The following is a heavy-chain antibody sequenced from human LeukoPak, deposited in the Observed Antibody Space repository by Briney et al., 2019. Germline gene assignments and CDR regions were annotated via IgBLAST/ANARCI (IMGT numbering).Heavy chain of an antibody. J-gene: IGHJ6*02. V-gene: IGHV3-53*01. CDR3: ARYSGTDYYYYGMDV. Sequence: PGGSLRLSCAASGFTFTSHAMSWVRQAPGKGLEWVSVIYSGGSTYYADSVKGRFTISRDNSKNTLYLQMNSLRAEDTAVYYCARYSGTDYYYYGMDVWGQGTTVTVSS. D-gene: IGHD1-26*01. CDR1: GFTFTSHA. CDR2: IYSGGST.